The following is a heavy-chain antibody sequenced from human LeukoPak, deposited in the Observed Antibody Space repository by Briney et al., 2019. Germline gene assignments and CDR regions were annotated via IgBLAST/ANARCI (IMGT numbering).Heavy chain of an antibody. CDR3: ARVKTPGVRLRLLAAAGATDY. CDR2: INHSGST. V-gene: IGHV4-34*01. J-gene: IGHJ4*02. Sequence: XCAVYGGSFSGYYWSWIRQPPGKGLEWIGEINHSGSTNYNPSLTSRVTISVDTSKNQFSLKLSSVTAADTAVYYCARVKTPGVRLRLLAAAGATDYWGQGTLVTVSS. D-gene: IGHD6-13*01. CDR1: GGSFSGYY.